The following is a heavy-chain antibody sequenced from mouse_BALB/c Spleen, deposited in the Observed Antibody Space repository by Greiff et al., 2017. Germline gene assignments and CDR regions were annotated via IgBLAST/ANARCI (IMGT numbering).Heavy chain of an antibody. CDR3: ARSRGLRDAMDY. J-gene: IGHJ4*01. CDR2: ISYSGST. CDR1: GYSITSDYA. D-gene: IGHD2-4*01. Sequence: EVQLVESGPGLVKPSQSLSLTCTVTGYSITSDYAWNWIRQFPGNKLEWMGYISYSGSTSYNPSLKSRISITRDTSKNQFFLQLNSVTTEDTATYYCARSRGLRDAMDYWGQGTSVTVSS. V-gene: IGHV3-2*02.